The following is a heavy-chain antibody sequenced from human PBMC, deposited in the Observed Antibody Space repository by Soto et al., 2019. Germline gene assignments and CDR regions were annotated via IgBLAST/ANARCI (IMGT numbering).Heavy chain of an antibody. D-gene: IGHD2-15*01. CDR1: GFTVSSNY. J-gene: IGHJ4*02. CDR3: AREGVVAASD. CDR2: IYSGGST. V-gene: IGHV3-66*01. Sequence: EVPLVESGGGLVQPGGSLRLSCAASGFTVSSNYMSWVRQAPGKGLEWVSVIYSGGSTNYADSVKGRFTISRDNSRNTLYLQMSSRRAEDTAVYYCAREGVVAASDWGQGTLVTVSS.